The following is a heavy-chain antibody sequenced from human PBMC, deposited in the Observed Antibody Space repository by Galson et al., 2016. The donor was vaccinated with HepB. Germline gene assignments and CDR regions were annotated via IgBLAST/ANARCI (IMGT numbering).Heavy chain of an antibody. CDR3: AKAGYNSHERNNWFDS. CDR2: ISGSGGGT. J-gene: IGHJ5*01. V-gene: IGHV3-23*01. Sequence: SLRLSCAASGFTFRSYAMTWVRQAPGKGLEWLSSISGSGGGTIFADSVRGRFTISRDNSKNTIDLDMNSLSVEDTALYYCAKAGYNSHERNNWFDSWGQGTLITVYS. D-gene: IGHD5-24*01. CDR1: GFTFRSYA.